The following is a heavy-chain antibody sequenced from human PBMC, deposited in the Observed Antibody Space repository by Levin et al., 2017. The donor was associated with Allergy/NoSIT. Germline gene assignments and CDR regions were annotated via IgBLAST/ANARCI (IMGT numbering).Heavy chain of an antibody. Sequence: SCAASGFTFSSYGMHWVRQAPGKGLEWVAVIWYDGSNKYYADSVKGRFTISRDNSKNTLYLQMNSLRAEDTAVYYCARELDIVVVPAATHSYYYGMDVWGQGTTVTVSS. J-gene: IGHJ6*02. CDR3: ARELDIVVVPAATHSYYYGMDV. CDR2: IWYDGSNK. CDR1: GFTFSSYG. V-gene: IGHV3-33*01. D-gene: IGHD2-2*03.